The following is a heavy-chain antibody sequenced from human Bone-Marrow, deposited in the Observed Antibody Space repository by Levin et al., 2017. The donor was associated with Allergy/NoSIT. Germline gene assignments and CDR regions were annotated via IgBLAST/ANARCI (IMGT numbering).Heavy chain of an antibody. Sequence: GGSLRLSCAASGFAFSDYTLHWVRQAPGKGLEWVAVISYEGSNKNYADSVKGRFTISRDNSKNTVNLQMDSLTPEDTAIYYCVRGGTFAMIVVVITDAFDIWGQGTMVTVSS. CDR1: GFAFSDYT. CDR3: VRGGTFAMIVVVITDAFDI. D-gene: IGHD3-22*01. J-gene: IGHJ3*02. CDR2: ISYEGSNK. V-gene: IGHV3-30-3*01.